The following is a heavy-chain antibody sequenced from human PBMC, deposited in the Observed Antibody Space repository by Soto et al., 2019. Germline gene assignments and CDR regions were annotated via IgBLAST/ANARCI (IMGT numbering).Heavy chain of an antibody. CDR2: IYHSGTV. CDR3: ASGKDYLWGRYYDTVDV. J-gene: IGHJ3*01. D-gene: IGHD3-16*01. CDR1: GGSIDSNNW. V-gene: IGHV4-4*02. Sequence: QVQLQESGPGLVEPSGTLSLTCTVSGGSIDSNNWWSWVRQPPGKGLEWIGEIYHSGTVTYSPSLKSRVTFSVDKANNQFSLKLSSVTAADTAVYYCASGKDYLWGRYYDTVDVGGQGRMVIVSS.